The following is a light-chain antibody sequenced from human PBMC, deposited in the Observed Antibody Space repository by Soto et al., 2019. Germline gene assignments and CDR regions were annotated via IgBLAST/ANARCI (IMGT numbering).Light chain of an antibody. CDR2: GTS. CDR1: QSVSSRY. CDR3: HQYGISPPRT. V-gene: IGKV3-20*01. Sequence: EIVLTQSPGTLSLSPGERATLSCRASQSVSSRYLAWYQQKPGQAPRLLIYGTSSRATGIPDRFSGSGSGTDFTLTITRLEPEDFAVYYCHQYGISPPRTFGQGTKVEIK. J-gene: IGKJ1*01.